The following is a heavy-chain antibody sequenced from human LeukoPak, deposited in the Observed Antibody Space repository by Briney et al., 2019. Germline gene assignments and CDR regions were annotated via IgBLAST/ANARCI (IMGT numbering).Heavy chain of an antibody. CDR2: LNSDGIST. D-gene: IGHD4-17*01. Sequence: PGGSLRLSCAASGFTFTSYWMHWVRQAPGKGLVWVSRLNSDGISTRYADSVKGRFTISRDNAKNTLYLQMNSLTAEDTAVYYCTRGVNGDSRFDPWGQGTLVTVSS. CDR3: TRGVNGDSRFDP. J-gene: IGHJ5*02. CDR1: GFTFTSYW. V-gene: IGHV3-74*01.